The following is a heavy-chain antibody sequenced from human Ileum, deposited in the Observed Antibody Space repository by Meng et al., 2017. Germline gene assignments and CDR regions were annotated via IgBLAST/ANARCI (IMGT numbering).Heavy chain of an antibody. CDR1: EFTVSNNY. CDR2: IYSGGNT. J-gene: IGHJ4*02. V-gene: IGHV3-66*04. CDR3: AGHTELDC. Sequence: EGQRGESGGGVGQPGGSLRRSCAASEFTVSNNYMSWVRQAPGKGLEWVSLIYSGGNTKYADSVKGRFTISRDNSKNTLYLQMNSLRAEDTAVYYCAGHTELDCWGQGALVTVSS.